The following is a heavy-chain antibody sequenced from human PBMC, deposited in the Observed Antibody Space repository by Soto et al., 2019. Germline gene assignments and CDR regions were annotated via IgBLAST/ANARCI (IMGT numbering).Heavy chain of an antibody. D-gene: IGHD6-13*01. CDR2: ISYDGSDK. V-gene: IGHV3-30-3*01. CDR1: GFTFSSYA. J-gene: IGHJ6*02. Sequence: PGGSLRLSCAASGFTFSSYAMHWVRQAPGKGLEWVALISYDGSDKDYADSVKGRFTISRDNSRNTLFLQMNSLRAEDTAVYYCRTSGTRGDYYFDTDVWGQGTTVTVSS. CDR3: RTSGTRGDYYFDTDV.